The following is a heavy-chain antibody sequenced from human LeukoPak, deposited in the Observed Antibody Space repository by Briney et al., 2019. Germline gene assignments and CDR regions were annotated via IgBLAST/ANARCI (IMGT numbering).Heavy chain of an antibody. D-gene: IGHD4-17*01. J-gene: IGHJ4*02. Sequence: GGSLRLSCAASGFTFSSYAMHWVRQAPGKGLEWVAVISYDGSNKYYADSVKGRFTISRDNSKNTLYLQMNSLRVEDTAVYYCAKERPAVTLDYWGQGTLVTVSS. CDR3: AKERPAVTLDY. CDR2: ISYDGSNK. V-gene: IGHV3-30*04. CDR1: GFTFSSYA.